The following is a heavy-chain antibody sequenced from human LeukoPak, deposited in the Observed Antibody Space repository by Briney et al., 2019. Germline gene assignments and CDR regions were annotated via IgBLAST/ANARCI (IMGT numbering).Heavy chain of an antibody. J-gene: IGHJ4*02. CDR2: INPNSGDT. Sequence: ASVKVSCKASGYTFTGYHMHWVRQAPGQGLEWMGRINPNSGDTNYAQNFQGRVTMTRDTSINTAYMELSRLRSDDTAVYYCARDIDYDSSGYLVHYWGQGTLVTVSS. CDR1: GYTFTGYH. V-gene: IGHV1-2*06. D-gene: IGHD3-22*01. CDR3: ARDIDYDSSGYLVHY.